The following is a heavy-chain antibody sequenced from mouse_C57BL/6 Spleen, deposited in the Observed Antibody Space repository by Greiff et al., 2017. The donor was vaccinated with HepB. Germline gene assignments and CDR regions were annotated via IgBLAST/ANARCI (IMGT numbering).Heavy chain of an antibody. CDR2: ISNGGGST. D-gene: IGHD1-1*01. J-gene: IGHJ2*01. CDR3: ARRNYGSSYFDD. Sequence: EVQLVESGGGLVQPGGSLKLSCAASGFTFSDYYMYWVRQTPEKRLEWVAYISNGGGSTYYPDTVKGRFTISRDNAKNTLYLQMSRLKSEDTAMYYCARRNYGSSYFDDWGQGTTLTVSS. V-gene: IGHV5-12*01. CDR1: GFTFSDYY.